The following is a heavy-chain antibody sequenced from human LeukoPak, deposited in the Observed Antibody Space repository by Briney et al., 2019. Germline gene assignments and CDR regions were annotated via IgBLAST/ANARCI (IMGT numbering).Heavy chain of an antibody. CDR1: GGXXXSYY. J-gene: IGHJ4*02. Sequence: LXLTXXXSGGXXXSYYWSWIRQPPGKGLEWIGYIYYSGSTNYNPSLKSRVTISVDTSKNQFSLKLSSVTAADTAVYYCASYSGYEYYFDYWGQGTLVTVSS. CDR3: ASYSGYEYYFDY. D-gene: IGHD5-12*01. CDR2: IYYSGST. V-gene: IGHV4-59*08.